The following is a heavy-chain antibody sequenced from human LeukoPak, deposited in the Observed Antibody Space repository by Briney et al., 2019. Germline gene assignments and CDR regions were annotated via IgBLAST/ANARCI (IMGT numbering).Heavy chain of an antibody. D-gene: IGHD5-18*01. J-gene: IGHJ6*03. CDR3: ARGRIQLWLTHYYYMDV. CDR2: INHSGST. Sequence: PSETLSLTCAVYGGSFSGYYWSWIRQPPGKGLEWIGEINHSGSTNYNPSLKSRVTISVDTSKNQFSLKLSSVTAADTAVYYCARGRIQLWLTHYYYMDVWGKGTTVTVSS. CDR1: GGSFSGYY. V-gene: IGHV4-34*01.